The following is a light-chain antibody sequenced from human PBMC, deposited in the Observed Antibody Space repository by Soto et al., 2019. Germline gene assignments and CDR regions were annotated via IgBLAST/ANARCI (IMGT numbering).Light chain of an antibody. CDR1: QSISTL. CDR3: QQSYSTPSIT. Sequence: DVQMIQSPSSLSASVGDRVTITCGASQSISTLLNWYQQKPGKAPKLLIYAASSLQSGVPSRFSGSGSGTDFTLTISSPQPEDFAVYYCQQSYSTPSITFGQGTRLEIK. CDR2: AAS. V-gene: IGKV1-39*01. J-gene: IGKJ5*01.